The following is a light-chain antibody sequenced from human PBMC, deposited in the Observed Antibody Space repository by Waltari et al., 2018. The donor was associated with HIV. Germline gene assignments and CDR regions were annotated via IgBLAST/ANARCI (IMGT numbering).Light chain of an antibody. CDR1: SLRSYY. CDR3: NSRDSSGNHLV. J-gene: IGLJ3*02. Sequence: SSELTQDPAVSVALGQTVRITCQGDSLRSYYASWYQQKPGKAPVLVIYGKNNRPSWIPDRFSGSSSGNTASLTITGAQAEDEADYYCNSRDSSGNHLVFGGGTKLTVL. CDR2: GKN. V-gene: IGLV3-19*01.